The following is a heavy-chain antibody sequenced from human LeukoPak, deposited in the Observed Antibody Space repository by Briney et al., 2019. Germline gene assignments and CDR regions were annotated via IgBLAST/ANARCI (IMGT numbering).Heavy chain of an antibody. CDR3: TRDIVHGDYVSAY. CDR1: GFIFSDYT. CDR2: ITTTSAYI. V-gene: IGHV3-21*01. D-gene: IGHD4-17*01. J-gene: IGHJ4*02. Sequence: GGSLRLSFAASGFIFSDYTLNWVRQAPGKGLEWVSSITTTSAYIYYADSVKGRFTISRDNAKNSLYLQMSSLRADDTAVYYCTRDIVHGDYVSAYWAQGTLVTVSS.